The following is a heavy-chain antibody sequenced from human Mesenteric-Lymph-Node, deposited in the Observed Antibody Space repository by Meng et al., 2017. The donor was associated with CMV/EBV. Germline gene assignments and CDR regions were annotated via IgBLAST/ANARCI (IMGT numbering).Heavy chain of an antibody. J-gene: IGHJ4*02. Sequence: SGFSLTSGGVGVGWVRQSPGKALKWLALIYWDDDKRYSPSLRSRLIITKDTSKNQVVLIMSNMDPVDTATYYCAHTYYNSGNNLDFWGQGTLVTVSS. D-gene: IGHD1-1*01. CDR2: IYWDDDK. CDR1: GFSLTSGGVG. V-gene: IGHV2-5*02. CDR3: AHTYYNSGNNLDF.